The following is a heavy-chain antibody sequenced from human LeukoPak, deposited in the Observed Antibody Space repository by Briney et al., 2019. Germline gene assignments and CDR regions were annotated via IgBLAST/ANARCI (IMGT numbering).Heavy chain of an antibody. CDR1: GFTFSSYG. J-gene: IGHJ5*02. CDR2: IRYDGSNK. D-gene: IGHD2-2*01. Sequence: GGSLRLSCAASGFTFSSYGMHWVRQAPGKGLEWVAFIRYDGSNKYYADSVKGRFTISRDNSKNTLYLQMNSLRAEDTAVYYCASLGDCSSTSCYGVNWFDPWGQGTLVTVSS. CDR3: ASLGDCSSTSCYGVNWFDP. V-gene: IGHV3-30*02.